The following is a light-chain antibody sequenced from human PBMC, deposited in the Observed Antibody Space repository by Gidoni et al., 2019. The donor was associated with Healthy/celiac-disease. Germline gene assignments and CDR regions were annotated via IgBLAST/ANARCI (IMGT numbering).Light chain of an antibody. V-gene: IGLV2-23*01. CDR3: CSYAGSSNWV. Sequence: QSALTQPASVFGSPGQSITISCTGTSRDVGSYNLVSWYQQHPGKAPKLMIYEGSKRPSGVSNRFSGSKSGNTASLTISGLQAEDEADYYCCSYAGSSNWVFGGGTKLTVL. CDR1: SRDVGSYNL. CDR2: EGS. J-gene: IGLJ3*02.